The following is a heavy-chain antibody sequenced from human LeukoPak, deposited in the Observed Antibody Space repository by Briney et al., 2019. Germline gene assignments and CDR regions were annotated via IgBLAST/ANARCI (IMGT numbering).Heavy chain of an antibody. Sequence: PSETLSLTCTVSGGSISSSSSYWGWIRQPPGKGLEWIGYIYYSGSTNYNPSLKSRVTISVDTAKNQFSLKLSSVTAADMAVYYCATWSISSSSFDYWGQGTLVTVSS. V-gene: IGHV4-61*05. J-gene: IGHJ4*02. CDR1: GGSISSSSSY. CDR2: IYYSGST. CDR3: ATWSISSSSFDY. D-gene: IGHD6-6*01.